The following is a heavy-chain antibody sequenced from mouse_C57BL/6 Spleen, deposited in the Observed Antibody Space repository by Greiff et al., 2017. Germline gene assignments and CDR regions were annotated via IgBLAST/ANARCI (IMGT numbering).Heavy chain of an antibody. D-gene: IGHD2-1*01. CDR3: AGLRVNPFDY. Sequence: VQLLQSGGEFVKPGASLKISCTASGYTFTSYCITWVQQTPGQGLEWFGDIYPGSGSTNYNEKFKSKVTLTVDTSSSKPYMQLSSLTSEDSAVYYCAGLRVNPFDYWGQGTTLTVSS. CDR1: GYTFTSYC. J-gene: IGHJ2*01. CDR2: IYPGSGST. V-gene: IGHV1-55*01.